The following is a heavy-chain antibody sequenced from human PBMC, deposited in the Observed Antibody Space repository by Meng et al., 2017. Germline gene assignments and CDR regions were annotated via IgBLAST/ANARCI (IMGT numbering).Heavy chain of an antibody. CDR1: GFTFSSYA. Sequence: GESLKISCAASGFTFSSYAMSWVRQAPGKGLEWVSAISGSGGSTYYADSVKGRFTISRDNSKNTLYLQMNSLRAEDTAVYYCAKEPTVTTFYYYYGMDVWGQGITVTVSS. V-gene: IGHV3-23*01. CDR2: ISGSGGST. CDR3: AKEPTVTTFYYYYGMDV. J-gene: IGHJ6*02. D-gene: IGHD4-17*01.